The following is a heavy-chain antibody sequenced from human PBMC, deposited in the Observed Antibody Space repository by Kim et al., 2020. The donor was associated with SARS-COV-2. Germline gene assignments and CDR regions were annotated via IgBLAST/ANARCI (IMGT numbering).Heavy chain of an antibody. J-gene: IGHJ4*02. Sequence: KGRFTISRDNAKNSLYLQMNSLRAEDTAVYYCARTTPPWSPYASDYYFDYWGQGTLVTVSS. D-gene: IGHD1-1*01. CDR3: ARTTPPWSPYASDYYFDY. V-gene: IGHV3-11*06.